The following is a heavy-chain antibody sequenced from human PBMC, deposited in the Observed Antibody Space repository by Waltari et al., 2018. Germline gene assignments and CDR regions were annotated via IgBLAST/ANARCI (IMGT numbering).Heavy chain of an antibody. V-gene: IGHV4-38-2*01. CDR3: ARQRREWFRDYFDY. D-gene: IGHD3-10*01. CDR1: GYSISSGYY. J-gene: IGHJ4*02. CDR2: IYHSGST. Sequence: QVQLQESGPGLVKPSETLSLTCAVSGYSISSGYYWGWIRQPPGKGLEWIGSIYHSGSTANNPSLKSRVTISVDTSKNQFSLKLSSVTAADTAVYYCARQRREWFRDYFDYWGQGTLVTVSS.